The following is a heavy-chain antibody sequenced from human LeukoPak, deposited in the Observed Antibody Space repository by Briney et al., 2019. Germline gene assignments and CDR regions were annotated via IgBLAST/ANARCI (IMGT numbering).Heavy chain of an antibody. Sequence: GGSLRLSCAASRFTFSSYAMSWVRQAPGKGLEWVSAISGSGGSTYYADTVKGRFTISRDNSKNTLYLQMNSLRVEDTAVYYCANMKRAALFDYWGQGTLVTVSS. CDR2: ISGSGGST. D-gene: IGHD3-16*01. CDR3: ANMKRAALFDY. J-gene: IGHJ4*02. V-gene: IGHV3-23*01. CDR1: RFTFSSYA.